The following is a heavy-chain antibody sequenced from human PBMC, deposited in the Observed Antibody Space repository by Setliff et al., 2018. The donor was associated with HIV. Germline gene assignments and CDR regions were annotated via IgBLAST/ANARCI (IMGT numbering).Heavy chain of an antibody. J-gene: IGHJ3*01. D-gene: IGHD1-1*01. CDR1: GYTFSTYG. CDR2: INTYNGNT. V-gene: IGHV1-18*01. Sequence: GASVKVSCKASGYTFSTYGISWVRQAPGHGLEWMGWINTYNGNTNYAQKVKGGVTMTTDTSTSTAYLELRSLRSDDTAVYFCARNKLSDAFDVWGPGTVVTVSS. CDR3: ARNKLSDAFDV.